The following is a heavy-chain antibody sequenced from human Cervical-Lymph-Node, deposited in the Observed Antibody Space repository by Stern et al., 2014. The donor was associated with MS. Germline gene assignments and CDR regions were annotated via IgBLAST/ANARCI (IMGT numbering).Heavy chain of an antibody. D-gene: IGHD2-2*01. CDR3: ARRSVVFDAFDI. J-gene: IGHJ3*02. CDR2: IYYSGST. Sequence: EQLVESGPGLVKPSQTLSLTCTVSGGSISSGGYYWSWIRQQPGKGLEWIGYIYYSGSTYYNPSLKSRVTISVDTSKNQFSLKLSSVTAADTAVYYCARRSVVFDAFDIWGQGTMVTVSS. V-gene: IGHV4-31*03. CDR1: GGSISSGGYY.